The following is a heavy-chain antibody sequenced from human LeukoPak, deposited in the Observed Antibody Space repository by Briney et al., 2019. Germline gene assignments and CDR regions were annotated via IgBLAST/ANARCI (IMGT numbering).Heavy chain of an antibody. D-gene: IGHD6-13*01. CDR1: GFTFSSYT. CDR3: ARELFGQQLIFFDY. V-gene: IGHV3-21*01. Sequence: GGSLRLSCAASGFTFSSYTLHWVRQAPGKGLEWVSSIISSSSYIYYADSVKGRFTISRDNTKNSLYLLMNSLRAEDTAVYYCARELFGQQLIFFDYWGQGTLVTVSS. CDR2: IISSSSYI. J-gene: IGHJ4*02.